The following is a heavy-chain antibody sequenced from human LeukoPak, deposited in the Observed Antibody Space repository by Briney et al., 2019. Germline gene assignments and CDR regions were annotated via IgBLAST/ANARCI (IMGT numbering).Heavy chain of an antibody. CDR1: GGSTSSYY. Sequence: SETLSLTCTVSGGSTSSYYWSWFRQPPGKGLEWIGYIYYSGSTNYNPSLKSRVTISVDTSKNQFSLKLSSVTAADTAVYYCARASGMYYYDSSGHISGHFDYWGQGTLVTVSS. CDR2: IYYSGST. V-gene: IGHV4-59*01. CDR3: ARASGMYYYDSSGHISGHFDY. J-gene: IGHJ4*02. D-gene: IGHD3-22*01.